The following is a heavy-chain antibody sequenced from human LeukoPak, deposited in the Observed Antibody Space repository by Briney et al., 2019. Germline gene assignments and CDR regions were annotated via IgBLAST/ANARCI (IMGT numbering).Heavy chain of an antibody. D-gene: IGHD3-10*01. CDR2: IHSGGRA. J-gene: IGHJ6*04. CDR3: VGVETITMVRGASGDV. Sequence: PGGSLRLSCAASGFSVSSNYMTWVRQAPGKGLEWVSVIHSGGRAYYADSVKGRFTTSRDNSKNTLDLQTNSLSVEDTAVYYCVGVETITMVRGASGDVWGKGTTVTVSS. V-gene: IGHV3-66*02. CDR1: GFSVSSNY.